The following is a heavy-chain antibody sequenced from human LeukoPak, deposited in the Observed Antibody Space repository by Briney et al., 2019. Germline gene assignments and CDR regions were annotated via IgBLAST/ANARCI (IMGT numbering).Heavy chain of an antibody. CDR2: ISYDGSNK. D-gene: IGHD3-10*01. Sequence: PGRSLRLSCAASGFTFSSYAMHWVRQAPGKGLEWVAVISYDGSNKYYADSVKGRFTISRDNSKNTLYLQMNSLGAEDTAVYYCAKSLITMVPWYFDYWGQGTLVTVSS. CDR1: GFTFSSYA. CDR3: AKSLITMVPWYFDY. V-gene: IGHV3-30-3*02. J-gene: IGHJ4*02.